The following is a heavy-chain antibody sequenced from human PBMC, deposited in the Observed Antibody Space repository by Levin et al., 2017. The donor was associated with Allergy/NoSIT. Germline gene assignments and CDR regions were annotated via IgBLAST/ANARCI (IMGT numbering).Heavy chain of an antibody. D-gene: IGHD3-22*01. CDR2: ISSSSSTI. CDR3: ARDRGRYDSSGYYDY. V-gene: IGHV3-48*02. Sequence: HTGGSLRLSCAASGFTFNTYSMNWVRQAPGKGLQWVSYISSSSSTIFYADSVKGRFTISRDNAKNSLYLQMNSLRDEDTAVYYCARDRGRYDSSGYYDYWGLGTLVTVSS. J-gene: IGHJ4*02. CDR1: GFTFNTYS.